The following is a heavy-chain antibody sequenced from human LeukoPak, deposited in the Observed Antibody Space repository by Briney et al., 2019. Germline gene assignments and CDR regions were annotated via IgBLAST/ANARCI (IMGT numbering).Heavy chain of an antibody. D-gene: IGHD2-8*01. V-gene: IGHV3-15*01. Sequence: GGSLRLSCAASGFTVTNAWFHWVRQAPGKGLEWVGRIKSKTDGGTTDYVAPVKGRFSISRDDSKNTLSLQMNSLKTEDTAVYYCIRRYCTNGVCYFDYWGQGTLVTVSS. CDR3: IRRYCTNGVCYFDY. CDR1: GFTVTNAW. CDR2: IKSKTDGGTT. J-gene: IGHJ4*02.